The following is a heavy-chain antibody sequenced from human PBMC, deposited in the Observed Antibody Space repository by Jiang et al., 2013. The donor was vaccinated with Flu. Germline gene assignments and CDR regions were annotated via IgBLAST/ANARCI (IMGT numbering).Heavy chain of an antibody. CDR2: ISYSGST. J-gene: IGHJ4*02. V-gene: IGHV4-31*03. D-gene: IGHD4-17*01. CDR3: ASGRDYGDRDY. CDR1: GGSISGGGYS. Sequence: GPGLVKPSQTLSLSCSVSGGSISGGGYSWSWIRQLPGKGLEWIGYISYSGSTYYNPSLRSRVSISVDTSKTQFSLKLSSVTAADTAVYYCASGRDYGDRDYWGQGTLVTVS.